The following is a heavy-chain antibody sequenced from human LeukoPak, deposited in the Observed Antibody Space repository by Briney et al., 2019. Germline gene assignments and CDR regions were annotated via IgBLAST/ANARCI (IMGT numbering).Heavy chain of an antibody. V-gene: IGHV4-59*01. CDR2: IYYSGST. D-gene: IGHD5-18*01. Sequence: SETLSLTCTDSGVSISSYYWSWIRQPPGKGLEWIGYIYYSGSTNYNPSLKSRVTISVDTSKNQFYLKLSSVTAADTAVYYCARSGRYSYGGGYYFDYWGQGTLVTVSS. CDR3: ARSGRYSYGGGYYFDY. CDR1: GVSISSYY. J-gene: IGHJ4*02.